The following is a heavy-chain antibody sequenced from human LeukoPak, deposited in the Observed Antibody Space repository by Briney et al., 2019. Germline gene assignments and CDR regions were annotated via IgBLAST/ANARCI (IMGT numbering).Heavy chain of an antibody. Sequence: ASVKVSCKASGYTFTSYYMHWVRQAPGQGLEWMGIINPSGGSTSYAQKFQGRVTMTRDTSTSTVYMELSRLRSEDTAVYYCARTSGITGCFDYWGQGTLVTVSS. J-gene: IGHJ4*02. V-gene: IGHV1-46*01. D-gene: IGHD1-20*01. CDR2: INPSGGST. CDR1: GYTFTSYY. CDR3: ARTSGITGCFDY.